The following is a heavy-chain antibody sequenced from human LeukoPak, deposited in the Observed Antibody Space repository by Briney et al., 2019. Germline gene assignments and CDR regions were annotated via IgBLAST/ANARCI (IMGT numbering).Heavy chain of an antibody. CDR1: GYTFTSYA. J-gene: IGHJ5*02. Sequence: SVKVSCKASGYTFTSYAISWVRQAPGQGLEWMGGIIPIFGTANYAQKFQGRVTITADESTSTAYMELSSLRSEDTAVYYCARYCSGGSCYSERFRFDPWGQGTLVTVSS. V-gene: IGHV1-69*13. CDR2: IIPIFGTA. D-gene: IGHD2-15*01. CDR3: ARYCSGGSCYSERFRFDP.